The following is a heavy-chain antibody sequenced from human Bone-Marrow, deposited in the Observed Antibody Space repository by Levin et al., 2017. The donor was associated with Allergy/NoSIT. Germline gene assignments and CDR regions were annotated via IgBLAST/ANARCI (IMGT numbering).Heavy chain of an antibody. CDR2: ISGSGSST. Sequence: GGSLRLSCAASGFTFNSYALSWVRQAPGKGLEWVSAISGSGSSTYYADSVKGRFTISRDNSKTTLYLQMNSLRAVDTAVYYCAKGAGWVAGAVALIWGQGTLVTVSS. J-gene: IGHJ4*02. V-gene: IGHV3-23*01. CDR1: GFTFNSYA. D-gene: IGHD6-19*01. CDR3: AKGAGWVAGAVALI.